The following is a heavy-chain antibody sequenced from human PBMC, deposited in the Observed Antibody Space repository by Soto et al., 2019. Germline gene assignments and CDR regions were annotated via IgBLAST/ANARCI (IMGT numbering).Heavy chain of an antibody. D-gene: IGHD1-26*01. CDR3: ARHGITGSYYDAFDI. Sequence: SEPQSHTCTVADFTISSSSYYRGWIRQPPGKGLEWIGSIHYSGTTFYNPSLKSRVTLSVDTSKNQFALKLSSVTAAETAVYYCARHGITGSYYDAFDIWGHGTMVTVSS. V-gene: IGHV4-39*01. CDR1: DFTISSSSYY. J-gene: IGHJ3*02. CDR2: IHYSGTT.